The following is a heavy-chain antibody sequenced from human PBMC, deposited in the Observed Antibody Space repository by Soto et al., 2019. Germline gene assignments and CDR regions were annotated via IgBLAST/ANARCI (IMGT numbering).Heavy chain of an antibody. CDR1: GGSISSGGYY. D-gene: IGHD2-8*01. CDR2: IYYSGST. CDR3: ARPRGYCTNGVCYLWHAFHI. V-gene: IGHV4-31*03. Sequence: QVQLQESGPGLVKPSQTLSLTCTVSGGSISSGGYYWSWIRQHPGKGLEWIGYIYYSGSTYYNPSLKSRVTISVDTSKNQFSLKLSSVTAADTAVYYCARPRGYCTNGVCYLWHAFHIWGQGTMVTVSS. J-gene: IGHJ3*02.